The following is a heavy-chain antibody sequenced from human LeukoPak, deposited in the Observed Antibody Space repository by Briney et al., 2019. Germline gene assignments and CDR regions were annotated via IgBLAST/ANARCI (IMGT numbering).Heavy chain of an antibody. Sequence: GGSLRLSCAASGFTFSSYGMHWVRQAPGKGLEWVAFIRYDGSNKYYADSVKGRFTISRDNSKNTLYLQMNSLRAEDTAVYYCAKGVLRYFDWKGNAFDIWGQGTMVTVSS. D-gene: IGHD3-9*01. CDR2: IRYDGSNK. J-gene: IGHJ3*02. CDR3: AKGVLRYFDWKGNAFDI. CDR1: GFTFSSYG. V-gene: IGHV3-30*02.